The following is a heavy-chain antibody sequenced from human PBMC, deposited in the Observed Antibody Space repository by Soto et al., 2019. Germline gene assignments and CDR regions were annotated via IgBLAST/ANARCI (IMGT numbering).Heavy chain of an antibody. D-gene: IGHD6-6*01. J-gene: IGHJ4*02. CDR1: GFTFSNAW. CDR3: TTGLPIAARPYFDY. CDR2: IKSKTDGGTT. Sequence: GSLRLSCAASGFTFSNAWMSWVRQAPGKGLEWVGRIKSKTDGGTTDYAAPVKGRFTISRDDSKNTLYLQMNSLKTEDTAVYYCTTGLPIAARPYFDYWGQGTLVTVSS. V-gene: IGHV3-15*01.